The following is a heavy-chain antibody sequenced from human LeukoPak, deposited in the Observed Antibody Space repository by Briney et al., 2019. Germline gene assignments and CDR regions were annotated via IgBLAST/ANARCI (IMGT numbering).Heavy chain of an antibody. CDR3: ARVVSSRHHWFDP. V-gene: IGHV1-2*02. D-gene: IGHD6-6*01. CDR2: INPNSGGT. J-gene: IGHJ5*02. Sequence: ASVKVSCKASGYTFTGYYMHWVRQAPGQGLEWMGWINPNSGGTNYAQKFQGRVTMTRDTSISTAYMELSRLRSDDTAVYYCARVVSSRHHWFDPWGQGTLVTVSS. CDR1: GYTFTGYY.